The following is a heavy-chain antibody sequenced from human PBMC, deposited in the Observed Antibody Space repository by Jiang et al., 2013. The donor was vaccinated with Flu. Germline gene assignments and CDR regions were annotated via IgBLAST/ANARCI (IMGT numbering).Heavy chain of an antibody. CDR3: ARAGYSYVPWYFDL. J-gene: IGHJ2*01. V-gene: IGHV4-31*02. D-gene: IGHD5-18*01. Sequence: KSRVTISVDTSKNQXSLKLSSVTAADTAVYYCARAGYSYVPWYFDLWGRGTLVTVSS.